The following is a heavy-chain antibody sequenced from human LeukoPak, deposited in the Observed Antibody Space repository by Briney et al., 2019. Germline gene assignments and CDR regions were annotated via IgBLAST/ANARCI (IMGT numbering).Heavy chain of an antibody. Sequence: PSETLSLTCTVSGVSIADYYWSWIRQPPGKGLEWIAYIYYRGTTIYNPSLKSRVTISIDTPNQQFSLSLTSVTAADTALYFCARHPRWPRYGSGNNWFDTWGQGTLVTVSS. J-gene: IGHJ5*02. V-gene: IGHV4-59*08. CDR2: IYYRGTT. D-gene: IGHD3-10*01. CDR3: ARHPRWPRYGSGNNWFDT. CDR1: GVSIADYY.